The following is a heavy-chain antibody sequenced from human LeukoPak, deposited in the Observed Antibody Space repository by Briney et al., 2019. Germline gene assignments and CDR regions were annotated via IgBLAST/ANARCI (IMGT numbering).Heavy chain of an antibody. J-gene: IGHJ5*02. CDR2: INPSGGST. D-gene: IGHD2-15*01. V-gene: IGHV1-46*01. CDR3: ARAYIVVVVAATPGSVGSWFDP. CDR1: GYTFTSYY. Sequence: ASVKVSCKASGYTFTSYYMHWVRQAPGQGLEWMGIINPSGGSTSYAQKFQGRVTMTRDMSTGTVYMELSSLRSEDTAVYYCARAYIVVVVAATPGSVGSWFDPWGQGTLVTVSS.